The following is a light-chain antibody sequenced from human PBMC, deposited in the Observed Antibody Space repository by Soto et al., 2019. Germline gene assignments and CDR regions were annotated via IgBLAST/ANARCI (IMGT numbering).Light chain of an antibody. V-gene: IGLV2-14*03. J-gene: IGLJ1*01. CDR2: NVY. CDR1: SSDVGAFNF. CDR3: SSYTVSRTYV. Sequence: QSVLTQPASGSGSPGRSITISCTGTSSDVGAFNFVSWHQQHPGKAPKLMIYNVYDRPSGVSYRFSGSKYGNTASLTISGLQGEDEADYYCSSYTVSRTYVFGTGTKVTVL.